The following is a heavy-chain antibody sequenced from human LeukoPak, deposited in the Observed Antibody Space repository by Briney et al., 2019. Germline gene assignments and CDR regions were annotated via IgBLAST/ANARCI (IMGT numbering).Heavy chain of an antibody. Sequence: ASVKVSCKASGYTFTSYYMHWVRQAPGQGLEWMGIINPSGGSASYAQKFQGRVTMTRDTSTSTVYMELSSLRSEDTAVYYCARDVGATISWFDPWGQGTLVTVSS. D-gene: IGHD1-26*01. CDR1: GYTFTSYY. J-gene: IGHJ5*02. CDR2: INPSGGSA. V-gene: IGHV1-46*01. CDR3: ARDVGATISWFDP.